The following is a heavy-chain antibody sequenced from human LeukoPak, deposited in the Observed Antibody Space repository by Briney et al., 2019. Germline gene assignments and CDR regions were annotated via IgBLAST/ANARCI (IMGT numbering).Heavy chain of an antibody. CDR3: ARLIQNGYYGMDV. J-gene: IGHJ6*02. D-gene: IGHD2-8*01. V-gene: IGHV5-51*01. CDR2: IYPGVSDT. CDR1: GYSFTDYW. Sequence: GESLKISCKGSGYSFTDYWLAWVRQMPGKGLEWMGIIYPGVSDTRYSPSFQGQVTISADKSISTAYLQWSSLKASDTAMYYCARLIQNGYYGMDVWGQGTTVTVSS.